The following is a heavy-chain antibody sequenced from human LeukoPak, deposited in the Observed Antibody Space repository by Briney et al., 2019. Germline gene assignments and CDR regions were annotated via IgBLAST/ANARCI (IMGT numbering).Heavy chain of an antibody. Sequence: GGSLRLSCAASGFTFSIYSMSWVRQAPGEGLEWVSSISSSGYILYADSVKGRFTISRDNAKNSLYLQMNSLRAEDRAVYYCARDSSGWSRDIWGQGTMVTVSS. V-gene: IGHV3-21*01. CDR2: ISSSGYI. CDR3: ARDSSGWSRDI. J-gene: IGHJ3*02. CDR1: GFTFSIYS. D-gene: IGHD6-19*01.